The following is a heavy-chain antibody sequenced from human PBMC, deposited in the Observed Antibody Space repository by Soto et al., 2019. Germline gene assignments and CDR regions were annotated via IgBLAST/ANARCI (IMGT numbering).Heavy chain of an antibody. V-gene: IGHV3-23*01. CDR3: AKDRRQQLVYDS. D-gene: IGHD6-13*01. Sequence: PGGSLRLSCAASGFTFSSYAMSWCRQAPGRGLEWVSGINIRGGSTYYADSVKGRFTISRDDSKNMLYLQLTSLRADDTALYYCAKDRRQQLVYDSWGQGTLVTVYS. J-gene: IGHJ4*02. CDR1: GFTFSSYA. CDR2: INIRGGST.